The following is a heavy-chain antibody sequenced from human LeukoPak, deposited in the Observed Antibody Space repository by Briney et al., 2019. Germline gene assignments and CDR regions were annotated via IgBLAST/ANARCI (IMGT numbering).Heavy chain of an antibody. V-gene: IGHV4-4*09. J-gene: IGHJ4*02. CDR2: IYTSGST. D-gene: IGHD3-22*01. CDR3: ARAYDSSGYYYDGVDY. Sequence: SETLSLTCTVSGGSISSYYWSWIRQPPGKGLEWIGYIYTSGSTNYNPSLKSRVTISVDTSKNQFSLKLSSVTAADTAVYYCARAYDSSGYYYDGVDYWGQGTLVTVSS. CDR1: GGSISSYY.